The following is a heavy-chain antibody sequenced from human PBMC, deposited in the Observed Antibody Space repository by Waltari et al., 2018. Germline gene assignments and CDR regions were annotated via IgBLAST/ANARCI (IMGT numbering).Heavy chain of an antibody. V-gene: IGHV3-74*01. J-gene: IGHJ2*01. CDR2: SNSDGSSI. D-gene: IGHD4-17*01. CDR1: GFTFSLYW. CDR3: ARGARRTTVTTGWWYFDV. Sequence: VQLVESGGGLVQPGGSLRLSCAASGFTFSLYWMHWVRQVPGKGLVWVSRSNSDGSSISYADSVKGRFTIYKDNAKNTVYLQMNSLRDDDTAIYYCARGARRTTVTTGWWYFDVWGRGTLVTVSS.